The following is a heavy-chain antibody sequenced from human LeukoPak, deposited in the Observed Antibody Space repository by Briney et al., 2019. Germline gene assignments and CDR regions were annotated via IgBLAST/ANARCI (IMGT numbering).Heavy chain of an antibody. Sequence: SVKVSCKASGYTFTGYYMHWERQAPGQGLEWMGWINPNSGGTNYALKLQGRVTMTRDTSISTAYMELSRLRSDDTAVYYCARGIGLVPPPYFDYWGQGTLVTVSS. CDR3: ARGIGLVPPPYFDY. CDR2: INPNSGGT. V-gene: IGHV1-2*02. D-gene: IGHD6-6*01. J-gene: IGHJ4*02. CDR1: GYTFTGYY.